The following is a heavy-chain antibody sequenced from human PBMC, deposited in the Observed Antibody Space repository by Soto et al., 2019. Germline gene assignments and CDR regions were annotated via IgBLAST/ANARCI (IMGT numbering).Heavy chain of an antibody. CDR1: GASISSGDYF. CDR3: AREKGYISGPKNFDY. D-gene: IGHD5-12*01. Sequence: ASETLSLTCTVSGASISSGDYFWSWIRQSPGKGLQWIGYIYDSGSSYYNPSLKSRVTMSVDTSKNQFSLKPSSVTAADTAVYYCAREKGYISGPKNFDYWGQGTLVTVSS. CDR2: IYDSGSS. V-gene: IGHV4-30-4*01. J-gene: IGHJ4*02.